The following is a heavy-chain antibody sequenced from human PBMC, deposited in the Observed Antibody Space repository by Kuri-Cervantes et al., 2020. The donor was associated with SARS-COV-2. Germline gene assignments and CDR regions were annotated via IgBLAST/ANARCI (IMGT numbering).Heavy chain of an antibody. CDR1: GYTFTSYD. CDR3: ARDRSDHRDAFDI. Sequence: ASVKVSCKASGYTFTSYDINWVRQATGQGLEWMGWMNPNSGNTGYAQKFQGRVTITRNTSISTAYMELSRLRSDDTAVYYCARDRSDHRDAFDIWGQGTMVTVSS. D-gene: IGHD1-14*01. CDR2: MNPNSGNT. V-gene: IGHV1-8*03. J-gene: IGHJ3*02.